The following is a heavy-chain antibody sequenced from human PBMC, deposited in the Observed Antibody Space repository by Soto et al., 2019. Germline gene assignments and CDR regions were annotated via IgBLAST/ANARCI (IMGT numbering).Heavy chain of an antibody. CDR2: ISGSGGST. D-gene: IGHD1-26*01. Sequence: EVQLLESGGGLVQPGGSLRLSCAASGFSFISYAMSGVRQAPGKGLAWVSAISGSGGSTYYADSVKGRFTISRDNSKNTLYLQMNRLRAEDTAVYCCAKAYTSGSYPFDYWGQGTLVTVSS. CDR3: AKAYTSGSYPFDY. J-gene: IGHJ4*02. CDR1: GFSFISYA. V-gene: IGHV3-23*01.